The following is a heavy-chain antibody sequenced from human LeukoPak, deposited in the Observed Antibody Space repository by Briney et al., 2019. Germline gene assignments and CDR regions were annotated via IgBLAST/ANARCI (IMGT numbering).Heavy chain of an antibody. D-gene: IGHD6-13*01. Sequence: SETLSPTCTVSGGSISSGGYYWSWIRQPPGKGLEWIGEINHSGSTNYNPSLKSRVTISVDTSKNQFSLKLNSVTAADTAVYYCARDLAAAGSFDPWGQGTLVTVSS. CDR3: ARDLAAAGSFDP. V-gene: IGHV4-39*07. CDR1: GGSISSGGYY. J-gene: IGHJ5*02. CDR2: INHSGST.